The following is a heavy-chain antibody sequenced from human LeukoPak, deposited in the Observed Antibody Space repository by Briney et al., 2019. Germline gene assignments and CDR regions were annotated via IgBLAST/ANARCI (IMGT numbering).Heavy chain of an antibody. J-gene: IGHJ4*02. D-gene: IGHD3-22*01. CDR1: GGSISSSSYY. V-gene: IGHV4-39*01. CDR3: ARLYYDSSGYYQICYFDY. Sequence: SETLSLTCTVSGGSISSSSYYWGCIRQPPGKGLEWIGSIYYSGSTYYNPSLKSRVTISVDTSKTQFSLNLSSVTAADTAVYYCARLYYDSSGYYQICYFDYWGQGTLVTVSS. CDR2: IYYSGST.